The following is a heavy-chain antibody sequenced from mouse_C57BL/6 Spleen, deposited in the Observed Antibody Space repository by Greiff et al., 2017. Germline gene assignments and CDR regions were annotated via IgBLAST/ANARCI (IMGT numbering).Heavy chain of an antibody. V-gene: IGHV1-7*01. Sequence: QVQLQQSGAELAKPGASVKLSCKASGYTFTSYWMHWVKQRPGQGLEWIGYINPSSGYTKYNQKFKDKATLTADKSSSTAYMQLSSLTYADSAVYYCARGKDGYYEYFDVWGTGTTVTVSS. CDR1: GYTFTSYW. D-gene: IGHD2-3*01. CDR3: ARGKDGYYEYFDV. J-gene: IGHJ1*03. CDR2: INPSSGYT.